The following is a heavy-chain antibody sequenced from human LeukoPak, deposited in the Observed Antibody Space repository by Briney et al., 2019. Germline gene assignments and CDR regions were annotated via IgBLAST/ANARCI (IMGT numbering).Heavy chain of an antibody. D-gene: IGHD5-12*01. Sequence: PGGSLRLSCAASGFTFSSYAMSWVRQAPGKGLEWVSTISGSGGSTYYADSVKGRFTISRDNSKNTLYLQMNSLRAEDTAIYYCAKTGSGYYYFDYWGQGTLVTVSS. J-gene: IGHJ4*02. CDR2: ISGSGGST. V-gene: IGHV3-23*01. CDR3: AKTGSGYYYFDY. CDR1: GFTFSSYA.